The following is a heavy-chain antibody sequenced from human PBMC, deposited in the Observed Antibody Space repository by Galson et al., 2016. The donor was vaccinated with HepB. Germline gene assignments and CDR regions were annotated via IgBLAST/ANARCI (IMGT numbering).Heavy chain of an antibody. CDR2: ISYDGSNQ. D-gene: IGHD3-22*01. CDR1: GFTFSKYA. J-gene: IGHJ4*02. V-gene: IGHV3-30*18. CDR3: AKSYYEPREMPDY. Sequence: SLRLSCAAPGFTFSKYAMHWVRQTPGKGLEWVAIISYDGSNQYYADSVKGRFTISRDNSQNALYLQMNSLRAEDTALYYCAKSYYEPREMPDYWGQGTLVTVSS.